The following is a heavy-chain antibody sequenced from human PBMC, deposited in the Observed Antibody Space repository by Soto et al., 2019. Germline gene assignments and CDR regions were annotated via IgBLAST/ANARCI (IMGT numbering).Heavy chain of an antibody. D-gene: IGHD5-12*01. CDR2: SNAGNGNT. CDR3: ARGATIAPDY. V-gene: IGHV1-3*01. CDR1: GYTFTSYA. Sequence: QVQLVQSGAEVKKPGASVKVSCKASGYTFTSYAMHWVRQAPGQRLEWMGWSNAGNGNTKYSQKFQGRVTITRDTSASTAYMELSSLRSEDTAVYYCARGATIAPDYWGQRTLVTVSS. J-gene: IGHJ4*02.